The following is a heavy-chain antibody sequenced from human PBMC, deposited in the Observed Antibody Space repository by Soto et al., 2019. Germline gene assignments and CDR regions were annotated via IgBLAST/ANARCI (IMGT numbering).Heavy chain of an antibody. D-gene: IGHD3-9*01. Sequence: GSLRLSCAASGFTFISYVMSWVRQAPGKGLEWVSAISGSGGSTYYADSVKGRFTISRDNSKNTLYLQMNSLRAEDTAVYYCAKRAPYYDILTGYYFDYWGQGTLVTSPQ. J-gene: IGHJ4*02. V-gene: IGHV3-23*01. CDR1: GFTFISYV. CDR3: AKRAPYYDILTGYYFDY. CDR2: ISGSGGST.